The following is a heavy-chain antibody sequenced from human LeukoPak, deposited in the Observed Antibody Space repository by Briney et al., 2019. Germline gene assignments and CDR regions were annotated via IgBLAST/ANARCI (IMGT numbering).Heavy chain of an antibody. CDR3: ARGRSYYYDSSGYYY. D-gene: IGHD3-22*01. CDR1: GGTFSSYA. Sequence: ASVKVSCKASGGTFSSYAISWVRQAPGQGLEWMGIINPSGGSTSYAQKFQGRVTMTRDTSTSTVYMELSSLRSEDTAVYYCARGRSYYYDSSGYYYWGQGTLVTVSS. V-gene: IGHV1-46*01. J-gene: IGHJ4*02. CDR2: INPSGGST.